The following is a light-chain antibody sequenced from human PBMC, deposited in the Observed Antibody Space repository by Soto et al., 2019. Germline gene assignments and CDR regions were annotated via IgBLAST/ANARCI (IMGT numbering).Light chain of an antibody. CDR1: SAHSSYA. CDR3: QTWDTGARVV. CDR2: LSSDGSH. Sequence: QPVLTQSPSASASLGASVKLTCTLSSAHSSYAIAWHQQQPEKGPRYLMKLSSDGSHSKGDGIPDRFSGSSSGAERYLTISSLQSEDEADYYCQTWDTGARVVFGGGTKLTVL. V-gene: IGLV4-69*01. J-gene: IGLJ2*01.